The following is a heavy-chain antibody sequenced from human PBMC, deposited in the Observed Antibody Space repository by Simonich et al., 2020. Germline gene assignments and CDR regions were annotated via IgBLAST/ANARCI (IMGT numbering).Heavy chain of an antibody. CDR3: ARNGLVGILKSFDI. Sequence: QVQLVQSGAEVKKPGASVKVSCKASGSTFTAYYMHGGRQAPGQGLEWLGRVQPNSGGTTYAQKFQGRVPRTRDTTISTAYMGLNRLRSDDTAVYYCARNGLVGILKSFDIWGQGTMVTVSS. CDR2: VQPNSGGT. J-gene: IGHJ3*02. CDR1: GSTFTAYY. V-gene: IGHV1-2*01. D-gene: IGHD2-21*01.